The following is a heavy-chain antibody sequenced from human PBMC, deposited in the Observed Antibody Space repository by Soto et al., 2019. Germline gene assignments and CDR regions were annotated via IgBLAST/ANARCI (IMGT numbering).Heavy chain of an antibody. J-gene: IGHJ5*02. CDR2: IYRGGRT. D-gene: IGHD1-26*01. V-gene: IGHV3-53*01. CDR1: GFSVTNSY. CDR3: ARTIVAATKYNWFDL. Sequence: EVLLEESGGGLIQPGGSLRLSCVASGFSVTNSYLTWVRQAAGKGLEWISTIYRGGRTYYADPVKGRFTISRDNSNNTLFLQMNSLRGEDTAIYYCARTIVAATKYNWFDLWGQGTLVTVSS.